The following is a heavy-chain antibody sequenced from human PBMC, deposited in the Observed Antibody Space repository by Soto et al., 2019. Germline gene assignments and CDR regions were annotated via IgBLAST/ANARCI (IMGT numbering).Heavy chain of an antibody. D-gene: IGHD3-10*01. CDR1: GFTDEDSA. CDR3: AKDRRGYYGSGSLDY. CDR2: IGWNSGSV. J-gene: IGHJ4*02. Sequence: EVQLVESGGGLVQPGGSLRLSCVGSGFTDEDSAMHRVRQVSGKGLEWVSGIGWNSGSVGYVDSVKGRFTISRDNAKNSLYLQMNSLRPEDTALYYCAKDRRGYYGSGSLDYWGLGTLVTVSS. V-gene: IGHV3-9*01.